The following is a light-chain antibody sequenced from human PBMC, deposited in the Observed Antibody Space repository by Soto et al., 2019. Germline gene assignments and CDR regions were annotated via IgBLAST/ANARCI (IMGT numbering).Light chain of an antibody. J-gene: IGKJ1*01. V-gene: IGKV3-15*01. CDR2: GAS. CDR1: HTVSSSY. CDR3: QQYNNCPRT. Sequence: EILLTQSPDTLSLSPGERATLSCRASHTVSSSYAACYQQKPGQAPRLLICGASTRAAGIAAMCSSRWSGTEFTLTISILQSEYFAVYYCQQYNNCPRTFGQGTKVDIK.